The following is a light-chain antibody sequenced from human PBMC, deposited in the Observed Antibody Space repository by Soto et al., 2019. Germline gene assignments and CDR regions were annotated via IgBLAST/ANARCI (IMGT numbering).Light chain of an antibody. CDR3: HQYGSSPGT. CDR2: GAS. CDR1: QSVSSSY. J-gene: IGKJ2*01. V-gene: IGKV3-20*01. Sequence: EIVLTQSPGTLSLSPGERATLSCRASQSVSSSYLAWYQQKPGQAPRLLIYGASSRATGIPDRFSGSGSGTDFTLTISRLEPEDFALYYCHQYGSSPGTFAQGTKLEIK.